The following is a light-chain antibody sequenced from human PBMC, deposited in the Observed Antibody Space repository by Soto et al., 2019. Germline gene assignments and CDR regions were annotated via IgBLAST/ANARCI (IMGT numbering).Light chain of an antibody. J-gene: IGLJ1*01. CDR3: SSYTSSSTLV. CDR1: SSDVGGYNY. V-gene: IGLV2-14*01. CDR2: DVS. Sequence: QSALTQPASVSGSPGQSITISCTGTSSDVGGYNYVSWYQKHPGKAPKLMIYDVSNRPSGVSNRFSGSKSGNTASLTISGLQAEDEADYYCSSYTSSSTLVFATGTKLTVL.